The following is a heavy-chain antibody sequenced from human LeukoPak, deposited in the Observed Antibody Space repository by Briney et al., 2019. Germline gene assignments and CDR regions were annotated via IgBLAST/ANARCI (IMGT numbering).Heavy chain of an antibody. V-gene: IGHV3-9*01. CDR1: GFTFDDYA. Sequence: QPGRSLRLSCAASGFTFDDYAMPWVRQAPGKGLEWVSGISWNSGSIGYADSVKGRFTISRDNAKNSLYLQMNSLRAEDTALYYCAKDLSSGYYFPAFDYWGQGTLVTVSS. J-gene: IGHJ4*02. CDR3: AKDLSSGYYFPAFDY. D-gene: IGHD3-22*01. CDR2: ISWNSGSI.